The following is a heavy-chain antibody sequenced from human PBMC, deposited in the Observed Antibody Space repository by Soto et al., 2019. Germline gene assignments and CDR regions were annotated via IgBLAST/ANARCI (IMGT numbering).Heavy chain of an antibody. CDR1: GFTLSSYS. J-gene: IGHJ3*02. V-gene: IGHV3-21*01. CDR2: ISSSSYI. CDR3: ARAYGDYVYAFDI. Sequence: GGSLRLSCAASGFTLSSYSMNWVRQAPGKWLEWVSSISSSSYIYYADSVKGRFTISRDNAKNSLYLQMNSLRAEDTAVYYCARAYGDYVYAFDIWGQGTMVTVSS. D-gene: IGHD4-17*01.